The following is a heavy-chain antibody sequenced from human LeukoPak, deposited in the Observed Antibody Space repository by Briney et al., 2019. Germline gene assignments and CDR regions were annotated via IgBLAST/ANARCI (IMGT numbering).Heavy chain of an antibody. Sequence: GGSPRLSCAASGFTFSSYAMSWVRQAPGKGLEWVSSISASGGTIYYADSVKGRFTISRDNSKNTLFLQMKSLRVEHTAIYYCAKGANSDTRYYFDYWGQGSLVTVSS. D-gene: IGHD1-26*01. CDR3: AKGANSDTRYYFDY. CDR1: GFTFSSYA. CDR2: ISASGGTI. J-gene: IGHJ4*02. V-gene: IGHV3-23*01.